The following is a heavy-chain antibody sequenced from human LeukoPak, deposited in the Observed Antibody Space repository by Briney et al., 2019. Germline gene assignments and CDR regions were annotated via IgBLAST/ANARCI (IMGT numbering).Heavy chain of an antibody. CDR2: IIPIFGTA. CDR3: ASSPNWGGILNHSFDP. D-gene: IGHD7-27*01. Sequence: SVKVSCKASGGTFSSYAISWVRQAPGQGLEWMGRIIPIFGTANYAQKFQGRVTITTDESTSTAYMELSSLRSEDTAVYYCASSPNWGGILNHSFDPWGQGTLVTVSS. V-gene: IGHV1-69*05. J-gene: IGHJ5*02. CDR1: GGTFSSYA.